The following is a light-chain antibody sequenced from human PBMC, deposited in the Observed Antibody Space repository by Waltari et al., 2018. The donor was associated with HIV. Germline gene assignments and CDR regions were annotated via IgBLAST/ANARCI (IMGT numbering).Light chain of an antibody. CDR3: MQALHTWT. J-gene: IGKJ1*01. CDR1: RRLLHSDGYNY. CDR2: LGS. Sequence: IVMTQSPLSLPVTPGEPASLSCKSSRRLLHSDGYNYLDWYLQKPGQSPQLLIYLGSNRASGVPDRFSGSGSGTDFTLTISRVEAEDVGVYYGMQALHTWTFGQGTKVEIK. V-gene: IGKV2-28*01.